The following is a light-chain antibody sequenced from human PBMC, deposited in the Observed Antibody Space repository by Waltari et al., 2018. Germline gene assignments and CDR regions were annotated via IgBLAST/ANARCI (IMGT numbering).Light chain of an antibody. J-gene: IGKJ5*01. CDR3: QHFMTYPVT. V-gene: IGKV1-9*01. CDR1: QDISRY. Sequence: IQLTQSPSSLSASVEDKVTITCRARQDISRYLAWYQHKPGKAPNLLMYAAFTLQSGVPARFSGSGSGTDFTLTISSLQPEDFATYYCQHFMTYPVTFGQGTRLEIK. CDR2: AAF.